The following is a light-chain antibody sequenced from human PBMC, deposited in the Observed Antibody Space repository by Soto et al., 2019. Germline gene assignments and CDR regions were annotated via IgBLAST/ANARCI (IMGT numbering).Light chain of an antibody. CDR1: QSISSW. Sequence: IRKTQSPCTLSAYVEDRVTITCRASQSISSWLAWYQQKPGKAPKLLIYEAYTLESGVPSRFSGSGSGTEFTLTISSLQPDDFATYYCQHFNSYSEAFGQGTKVDIK. CDR3: QHFNSYSEA. CDR2: EAY. V-gene: IGKV1-5*01. J-gene: IGKJ1*01.